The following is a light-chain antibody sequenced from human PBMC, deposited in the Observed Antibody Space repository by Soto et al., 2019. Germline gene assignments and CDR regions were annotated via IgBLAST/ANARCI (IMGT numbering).Light chain of an antibody. V-gene: IGKV3-15*01. Sequence: EIVMTQSPATLSVSPGARATLFCRATQRISSNLAWYQQKPGQAARHLIYGASTRATSIPARISGSGSGTEFILTITSLQSEDFAVYYCQQYYEWPPFTFGQGTKVDIK. J-gene: IGKJ2*01. CDR1: QRISSN. CDR2: GAS. CDR3: QQYYEWPPFT.